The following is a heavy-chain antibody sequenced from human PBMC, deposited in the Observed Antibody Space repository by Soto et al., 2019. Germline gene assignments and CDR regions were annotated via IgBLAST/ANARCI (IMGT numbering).Heavy chain of an antibody. CDR2: IDPSDSYT. CDR1: GYSFTSYW. D-gene: IGHD2-8*01. Sequence: GESLKISCKGSGYSFTSYWISWVRHMPGKGLEWRGRIDPSDSYTNYSPSFQGHVTISDDKSISTDYMQWSSLKASDTAMYYYARHGGMGYCTNGVCHPQQAEYYYHSGTAVWRNGTTVLV. J-gene: IGHJ6*04. CDR3: ARHGGMGYCTNGVCHPQQAEYYYHSGTAV. V-gene: IGHV5-10-1*01.